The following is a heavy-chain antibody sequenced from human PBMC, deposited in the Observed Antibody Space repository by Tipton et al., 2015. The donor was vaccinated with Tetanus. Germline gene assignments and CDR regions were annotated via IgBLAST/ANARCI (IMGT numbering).Heavy chain of an antibody. CDR3: ARVYCSGGSCYDGWGD. CDR2: ITDSGST. D-gene: IGHD2-15*01. Sequence: TLSLTCTVYGGSSSGYYWNWIRQPPGKGLEWIGEITDSGSTSYNPALKSRVTISVDTSKNQFSLKLSSVTAADTAVYYCARVYCSGGSCYDGWGDWGQGTLVTVSS. J-gene: IGHJ4*02. V-gene: IGHV4-34*01. CDR1: GGSSSGYY.